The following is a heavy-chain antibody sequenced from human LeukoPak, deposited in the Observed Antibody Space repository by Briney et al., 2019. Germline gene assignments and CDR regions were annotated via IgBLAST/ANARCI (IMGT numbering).Heavy chain of an antibody. CDR1: GFTFSSYA. Sequence: QPGGSLRLSCAASGFTFSSYAMHWVRQAPGKGLEWVAVISYDGSNKYYADSVKGRFTISRDNSKNTLYLQMNSLRAEDTAVYYCVRDLKLYGSGDLDYWGQGTLVTVSS. CDR3: VRDLKLYGSGDLDY. CDR2: ISYDGSNK. J-gene: IGHJ4*02. V-gene: IGHV3-30*04. D-gene: IGHD3-10*01.